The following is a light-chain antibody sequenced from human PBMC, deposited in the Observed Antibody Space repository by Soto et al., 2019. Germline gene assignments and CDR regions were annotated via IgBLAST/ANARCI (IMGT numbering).Light chain of an antibody. CDR1: QNVGIY. Sequence: EIVMTQSPATLSVSPGERVTLSCRASQNVGIYVAWYQQKHGQAPRLLIWGASSRATGIPARFSGSGSGTEFSFTSSGLQAEDLGVYYCQQYHNLWAFGQGTKVEIK. CDR3: QQYHNLWA. J-gene: IGKJ1*01. V-gene: IGKV3-15*01. CDR2: GAS.